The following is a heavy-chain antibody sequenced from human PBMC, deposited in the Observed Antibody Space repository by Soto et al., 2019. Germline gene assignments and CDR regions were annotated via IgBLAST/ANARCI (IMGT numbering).Heavy chain of an antibody. CDR3: ARGGDGYNPDDY. J-gene: IGHJ4*02. CDR1: GGSITSYH. V-gene: IGHV4-59*01. D-gene: IGHD5-12*01. CDR2: TYYTGST. Sequence: QVQLQESGPGLVKPSETLSLTCTVSGGSITSYHWSWIRQPPGKGLEWIGYTYYTGSTNYNPSLSGRVTISVDTSKNQFSLKLSSVTAADTAVYYCARGGDGYNPDDYWGQGTLVTVSS.